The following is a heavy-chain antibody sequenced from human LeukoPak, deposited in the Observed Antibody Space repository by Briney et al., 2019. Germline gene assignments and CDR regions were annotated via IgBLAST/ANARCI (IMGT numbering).Heavy chain of an antibody. V-gene: IGHV3-23*01. CDR3: AKVGGGSSYDAFDI. J-gene: IGHJ3*02. CDR2: ISGSGGST. Sequence: GGSLRLSCAASGFTVSSYGMSWVRQAPGKGLEWVSAISGSGGSTYYADSVKGRFTISRDKSKNTLYLQMNSLRAEDTAVYYCAKVGGGSSYDAFDIWGQGTMVTVSS. D-gene: IGHD1-26*01. CDR1: GFTVSSYG.